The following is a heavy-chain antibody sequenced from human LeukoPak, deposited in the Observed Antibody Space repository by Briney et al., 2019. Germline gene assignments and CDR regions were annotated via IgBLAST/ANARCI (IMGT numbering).Heavy chain of an antibody. CDR3: ARDGDRNGMDV. J-gene: IGHJ6*02. CDR2: IYNSGST. CDR1: GGSISSGSYY. D-gene: IGHD3-16*02. Sequence: SETLSLTCTVSGGSISSGSYYWSWMRQHPGKGLEWIGYIYNSGSTYYNPSLRSRVTISVDTSKNQFSLKLSSVTAADTAVYYCARDGDRNGMDVWGQGTTVTVSS. V-gene: IGHV4-31*03.